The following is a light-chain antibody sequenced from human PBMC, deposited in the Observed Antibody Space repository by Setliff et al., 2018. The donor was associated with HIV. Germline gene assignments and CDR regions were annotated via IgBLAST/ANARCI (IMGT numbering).Light chain of an antibody. CDR2: GNS. Sequence: QSVLTQPPSVSGAPGQRVTISCTGSSSNIGAGYNVHWYQQVPGTAPKLLISGNSNRPSGVPDRFSGSKSGTSVSLAITGLQAEDEADYYCSSYTSSTPLYVFGTGTKVTVL. V-gene: IGLV1-40*01. CDR1: SSNIGAGYN. CDR3: SSYTSSTPLYV. J-gene: IGLJ1*01.